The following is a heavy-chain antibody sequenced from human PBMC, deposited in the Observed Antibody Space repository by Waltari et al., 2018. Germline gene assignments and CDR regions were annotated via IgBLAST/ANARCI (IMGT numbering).Heavy chain of an antibody. D-gene: IGHD2-21*02. CDR2: INSDGSAT. Sequence: EMQLVESGGGLVQPGGSLRLSCAASGFTFSSSGLHWVRQVPGKGLEWVSRINSDGSATAYADSVKGRFTISRDNAKNTLYLQMNSLRAEDTAVYYCASCPYCGGDCCPFNYWGQGTLVSVSS. CDR1: GFTFSSSG. V-gene: IGHV3-74*01. J-gene: IGHJ4*02. CDR3: ASCPYCGGDCCPFNY.